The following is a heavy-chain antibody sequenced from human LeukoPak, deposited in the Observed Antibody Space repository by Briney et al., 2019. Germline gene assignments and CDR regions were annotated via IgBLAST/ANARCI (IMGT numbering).Heavy chain of an antibody. CDR1: GFTVSSNY. D-gene: IGHD6-19*01. J-gene: IGHJ4*02. Sequence: GGSLRLSCAASGFTVSSNYMSWVRQAPGKGLEWVSVIYSGGSTYYADSVKGRFTISRDNSKNTLYLQMNSLRAEDTAVYYCAKSGWYRMDYFDYWGQGTLVTVSS. CDR3: AKSGWYRMDYFDY. CDR2: IYSGGST. V-gene: IGHV3-66*01.